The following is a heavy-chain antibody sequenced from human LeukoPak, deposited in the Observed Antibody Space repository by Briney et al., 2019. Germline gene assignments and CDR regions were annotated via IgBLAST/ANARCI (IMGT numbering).Heavy chain of an antibody. Sequence: GGSLRLSCAASGFVFSTNYMTWVRQAPGKGLEWVSVIYKDGRTFYADSVKGRFTISRDNSKNTVYLQMNSLRAEDTAVYYCAKSLTYYHENSDSIWGQGTPVTVSS. D-gene: IGHD3-22*01. CDR1: GFVFSTNY. J-gene: IGHJ4*02. CDR3: AKSLTYYHENSDSI. CDR2: IYKDGRT. V-gene: IGHV3-53*01.